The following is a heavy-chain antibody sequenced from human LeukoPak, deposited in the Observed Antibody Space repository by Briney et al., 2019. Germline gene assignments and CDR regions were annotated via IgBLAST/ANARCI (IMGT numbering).Heavy chain of an antibody. CDR2: IYSGGST. CDR1: GFTVSSNY. V-gene: IGHV3-66*01. CDR3: AREVEQQLAGNWFDP. J-gene: IGHJ5*02. D-gene: IGHD6-13*01. Sequence: PGGSLRLSCAASGFTVSSNYMSWVRQAPGKGLEWVSVIYSGGSTYYADSVEGRFTISRDNSKNTLYLQMNSLRAEDTAVYYCAREVEQQLAGNWFDPWGQGTLVTVSS.